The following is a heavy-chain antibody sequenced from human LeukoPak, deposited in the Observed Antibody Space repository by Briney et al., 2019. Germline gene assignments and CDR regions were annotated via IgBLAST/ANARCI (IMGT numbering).Heavy chain of an antibody. J-gene: IGHJ4*02. V-gene: IGHV1-8*01. CDR2: MNPNSGNT. CDR3: AISSYGSGSYYLDY. CDR1: GYTFTSYD. D-gene: IGHD3-10*01. Sequence: ASVKVSCKASGYTFTSYDINWVRQATGQGLEWMGWMNPNSGNTGYARKFQGRVTMTRNTSISTAYMELSSLRSEDTAVYYCAISSYGSGSYYLDYWGQGTLVTVSS.